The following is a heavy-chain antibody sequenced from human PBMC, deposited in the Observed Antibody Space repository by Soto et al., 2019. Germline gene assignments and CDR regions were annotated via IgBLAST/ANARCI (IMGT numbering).Heavy chain of an antibody. V-gene: IGHV4-59*01. Sequence: QVQLQESGPGLVKPSETLSLTCTVSGGSISSYYWSWIRQPPGKGLEWIGYIYYSGSTNYNPSLKTPVTVTVDKPKDRFSLKLSSLTAADTAVYYCAAWSSSSDYWGQGTLVTVSS. CDR3: AAWSSSSDY. CDR2: IYYSGST. CDR1: GGSISSYY. J-gene: IGHJ4*02. D-gene: IGHD6-6*01.